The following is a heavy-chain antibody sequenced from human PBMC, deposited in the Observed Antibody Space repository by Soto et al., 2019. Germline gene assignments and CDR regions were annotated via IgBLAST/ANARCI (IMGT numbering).Heavy chain of an antibody. V-gene: IGHV3-20*01. J-gene: IGHJ4*02. Sequence: GGSLRLSCAASGFTFDDYGMSWVRQAPGKGLEWVSGINWNGGSTGYADSVKGRFTISRDNAKNSLYLQMNSLRAEDTALYHCASHYCSSTSCHIRTNYWGQGTLVTVSS. CDR2: INWNGGST. CDR3: ASHYCSSTSCHIRTNY. CDR1: GFTFDDYG. D-gene: IGHD2-2*01.